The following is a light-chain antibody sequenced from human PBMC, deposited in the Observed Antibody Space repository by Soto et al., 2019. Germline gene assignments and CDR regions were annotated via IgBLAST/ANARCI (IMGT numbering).Light chain of an antibody. V-gene: IGLV2-11*01. J-gene: IGLJ1*01. CDR2: DVS. CDR1: SSDVGGYNH. CDR3: CSSADSYTFV. Sequence: QSVLTQPRSVSGSPGQSVTISCTGTSSDVGGYNHVSWYQHHPGKAPKFMIYDVSKRPSGVPDRFSGSKSGNTASLTISGLQADDEADYYCCSSADSYTFVFGTGTKVTVL.